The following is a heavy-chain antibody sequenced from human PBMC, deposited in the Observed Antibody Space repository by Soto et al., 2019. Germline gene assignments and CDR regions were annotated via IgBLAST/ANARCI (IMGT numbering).Heavy chain of an antibody. V-gene: IGHV1-2*02. Sequence: GASVKVSCKASGYTFTEYHIHWVRQAPGQGLEWMGWINPNSGGTNYAQKFQGRVTMTRDTSISTAYMELSSLRSDDTAVYYCAREDYDSSGYSTYLQNWAQGTLVTVSS. D-gene: IGHD3-22*01. CDR1: GYTFTEYH. CDR2: INPNSGGT. J-gene: IGHJ1*01. CDR3: AREDYDSSGYSTYLQN.